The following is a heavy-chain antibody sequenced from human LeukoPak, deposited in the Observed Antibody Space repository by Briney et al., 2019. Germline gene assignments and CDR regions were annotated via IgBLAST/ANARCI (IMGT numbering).Heavy chain of an antibody. CDR1: GFPLSSYA. D-gene: IGHD6-6*01. CDR3: ARLGYSSSPRLVDYYYYYMDV. CDR2: ISSSSSTI. V-gene: IGHV3-48*01. J-gene: IGHJ6*03. Sequence: GGSLRLSCAAFGFPLSSYAMNWVRQAPGKGLEWVSYISSSSSTIYYADSVKGRFTISRDNAKNSLYLQMNSLRAEDTAVYYCARLGYSSSPRLVDYYYYYMDVWGKGTTVTVSS.